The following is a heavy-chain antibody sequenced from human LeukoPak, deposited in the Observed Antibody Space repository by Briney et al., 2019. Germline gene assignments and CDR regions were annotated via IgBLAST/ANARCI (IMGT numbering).Heavy chain of an antibody. Sequence: GGSLRLSCAASGFTFSSYSMNWVRQAPGKGLEWVSSISSGSDYIFYADSVKGRLTISRDNAKNSLSLQMNSLRAEDTAVYYCARGTAMAPYDYWGQGTLVTVSS. J-gene: IGHJ4*02. D-gene: IGHD5-18*01. CDR3: ARGTAMAPYDY. CDR2: ISSGSDYI. CDR1: GFTFSSYS. V-gene: IGHV3-21*01.